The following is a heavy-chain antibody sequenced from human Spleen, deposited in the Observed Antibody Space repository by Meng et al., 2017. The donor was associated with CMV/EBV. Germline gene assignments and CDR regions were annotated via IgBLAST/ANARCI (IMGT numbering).Heavy chain of an antibody. CDR1: GYTFTGYY. CDR3: ASDFPSGAGGRYRY. Sequence: ASGYTFTGYYMHWVRQAPGQGLEWMGRINPNDGGANSARKFQDRVTMTRDTSISTAYMVLSRLRSDDTAVYYCASDFPSGAGGRYRYWGQGTLVTVSS. D-gene: IGHD3-10*01. J-gene: IGHJ4*02. CDR2: INPNDGGA. V-gene: IGHV1-2*06.